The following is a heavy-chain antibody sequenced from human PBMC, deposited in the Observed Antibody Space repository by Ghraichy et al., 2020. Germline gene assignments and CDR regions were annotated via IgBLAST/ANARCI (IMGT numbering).Heavy chain of an antibody. CDR2: IYSGGST. J-gene: IGHJ4*02. CDR3: ARGNSFREAYFDY. V-gene: IGHV3-53*01. Sequence: GGSLRLSCAASGFTVSSNYMSWVRQAPGKGLEWVSVIYSGGSTYYADSVKGRFTISRDNSKNTLYLQMNSLRAEDTAVYYCARGNSFREAYFDYWGQGTLVTVSS. CDR1: GFTVSSNY. D-gene: IGHD3-10*01.